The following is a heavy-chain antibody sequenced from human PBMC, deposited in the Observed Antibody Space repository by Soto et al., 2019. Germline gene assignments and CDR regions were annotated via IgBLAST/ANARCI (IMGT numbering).Heavy chain of an antibody. D-gene: IGHD2-2*01. J-gene: IGHJ4*02. CDR1: GFVFSDYT. CDR2: ISASGRYI. V-gene: IGHV3-21*01. CDR3: ARRRLSTSEDYFDF. Sequence: VQLVESGGGLVKPSQSLRLSCAASGFVFSDYTVTWVRQAPGKGLEWVSSISASGRYISYADSVKGRFTISRDNAKNSLFLQMDSLRAEDTALYYCARRRLSTSEDYFDFWGQGTLVFVSS.